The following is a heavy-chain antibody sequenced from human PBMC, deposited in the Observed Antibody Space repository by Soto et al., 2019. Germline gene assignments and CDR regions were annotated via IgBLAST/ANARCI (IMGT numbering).Heavy chain of an antibody. CDR1: GFTFSSYG. D-gene: IGHD6-19*01. V-gene: IGHV3-30*18. CDR2: ISYDGSNK. CDR3: AKDEQQWLLDAFDI. Sequence: ESGGGVVQPGRSLRLSCAASGFTFSSYGMHWVRQAPGKGLEWVAVISYDGSNKYYADSVKGRFTISRDNSKNTLYLQMNSLRAEDTAVYYCAKDEQQWLLDAFDIWGQGTMVTVSS. J-gene: IGHJ3*02.